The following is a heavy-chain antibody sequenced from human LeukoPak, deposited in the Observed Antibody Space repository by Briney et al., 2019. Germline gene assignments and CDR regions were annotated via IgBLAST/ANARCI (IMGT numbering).Heavy chain of an antibody. J-gene: IGHJ2*01. CDR3: ARRLIAVGPWYFDL. Sequence: SETLSLTCAVYGGSFIGYYWSWIRQPPGKGLEWIGEINHSGSTNYNPSLKSRVTMSVDTSKNQFSLKLSSVTAADTAVYYCARRLIAVGPWYFDLWGRGTLVTVSS. V-gene: IGHV4-34*01. CDR1: GGSFIGYY. CDR2: INHSGST. D-gene: IGHD6-19*01.